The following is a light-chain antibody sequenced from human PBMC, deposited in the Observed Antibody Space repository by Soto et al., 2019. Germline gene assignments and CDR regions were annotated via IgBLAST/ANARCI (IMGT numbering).Light chain of an antibody. Sequence: DIQMTQSPSSLSASVGDRVTITCRASQDIGVFLNWYQQKPGKAPKCLIYAASNLESRVPSRFSGSGSGTDFNFTISSLQFDDLATYYCQQSYSSPPTFGQGTKVEIK. CDR1: QDIGVF. CDR2: AAS. CDR3: QQSYSSPPT. V-gene: IGKV1-39*01. J-gene: IGKJ1*01.